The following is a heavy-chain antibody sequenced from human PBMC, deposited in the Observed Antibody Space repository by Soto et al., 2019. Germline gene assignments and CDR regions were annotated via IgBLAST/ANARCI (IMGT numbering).Heavy chain of an antibody. V-gene: IGHV3-23*01. CDR1: GFTFSSYA. J-gene: IGHJ6*02. D-gene: IGHD4-17*01. CDR2: ISGGGGST. Sequence: GGSLRVSCAASGFTFSSYAMRWVRQAPGKGLEWVSGISGGGGSTYYADSVNGRFTISRANSQNTLYLQMNSLRAEDTAVYYCAKVPKPFLRGLLAFPTGHCHGMDVWGQGTTVTVSS. CDR3: AKVPKPFLRGLLAFPTGHCHGMDV.